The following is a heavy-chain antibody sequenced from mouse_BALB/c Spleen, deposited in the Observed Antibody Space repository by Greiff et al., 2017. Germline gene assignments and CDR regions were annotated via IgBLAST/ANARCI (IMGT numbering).Heavy chain of an antibody. Sequence: VQRVESGPELVRPGVSVKISCKGSGYTFTDYAMHWVKQSHAKSLEWIGVISTYYGNTNYNQKFKGKATMTVDKSSSTAYMELARLTSEDSAIYYCARPARATPWFAYWGQGTLVTVSA. V-gene: IGHV1-67*01. D-gene: IGHD3-1*01. CDR3: ARPARATPWFAY. J-gene: IGHJ3*01. CDR2: ISTYYGNT. CDR1: GYTFTDYA.